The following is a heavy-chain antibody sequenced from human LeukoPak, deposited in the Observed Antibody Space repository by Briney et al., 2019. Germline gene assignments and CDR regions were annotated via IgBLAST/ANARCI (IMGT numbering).Heavy chain of an antibody. V-gene: IGHV4-59*01. J-gene: IGHJ4*02. CDR2: NYYSGST. CDR3: ARGYFSFYDY. D-gene: IGHD3-10*01. Sequence: SETLSLTCTVSGGSISSYYWSWIRQPPGKGLEWIGYNYYSGSTNYNPSLKSRVTISVDTSKNQFSLKLSSVTAADTAVYYCARGYFSFYDYWGQGTLVTVSS. CDR1: GGSISSYY.